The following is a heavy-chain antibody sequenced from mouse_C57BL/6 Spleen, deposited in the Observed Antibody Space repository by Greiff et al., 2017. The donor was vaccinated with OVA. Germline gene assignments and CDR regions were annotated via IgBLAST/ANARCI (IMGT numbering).Heavy chain of an antibody. CDR3: GRGGYYDYDWDVFDY. CDR2: IYPSDSET. D-gene: IGHD2-4*01. CDR1: GYTFTSYW. V-gene: IGHV1-61*01. J-gene: IGHJ2*01. Sequence: QVQLQQSGAELVRPGSSVKLSCKASGYTFTSYWMDWVKQRPGQGLEWIGNIYPSDSETHYNQKFKDKATLTVDKSSSTAYMQLSSLTSEDSAVYYCGRGGYYDYDWDVFDYWGKGTTLTVSS.